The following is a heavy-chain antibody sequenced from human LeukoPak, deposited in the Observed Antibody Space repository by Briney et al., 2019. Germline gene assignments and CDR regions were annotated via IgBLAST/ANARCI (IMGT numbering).Heavy chain of an antibody. CDR2: IYYSGST. CDR3: AYYDSSGFAK. V-gene: IGHV4-59*08. J-gene: IGHJ4*02. D-gene: IGHD3-22*01. Sequence: SETLSLTCTVSGGSISSYYWSWIRQPPGKGLEWIGYIYYSGSTNYNPSLKSRVTISVDTSKNQFSLELSSVTAADTAVYYCAYYDSSGFAKWGQGTLVTVSS. CDR1: GGSISSYY.